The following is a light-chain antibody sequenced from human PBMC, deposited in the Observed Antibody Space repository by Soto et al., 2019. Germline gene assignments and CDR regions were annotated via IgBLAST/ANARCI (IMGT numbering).Light chain of an antibody. J-gene: IGLJ2*01. Sequence: QSVLTQPPSVSGAPGQRVTNSCTGTSSNIGAGYDVHWYQQLPGTAPRLLIYANNNRPSGVPDRFSASKSGTSASLAITGLQAEDEADYFCQSFDNSHAVFGGGTKVTVL. V-gene: IGLV1-40*01. CDR3: QSFDNSHAV. CDR2: ANN. CDR1: SSNIGAGYD.